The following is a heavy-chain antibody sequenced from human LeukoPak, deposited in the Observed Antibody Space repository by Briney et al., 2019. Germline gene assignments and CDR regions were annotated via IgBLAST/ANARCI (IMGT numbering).Heavy chain of an antibody. Sequence: SETLSLTCAASGYSISSGYYWGWIRQPPGKGLEWIGSNYHSGSTYYNPSLKSRVTISVDTSKNQFSLKLSSVTAADTAVYYCARRGIAVAGDFDYWGQGTLVTVSS. CDR3: ARRGIAVAGDFDY. J-gene: IGHJ4*02. V-gene: IGHV4-38-2*01. D-gene: IGHD6-19*01. CDR2: NYHSGST. CDR1: GYSISSGYY.